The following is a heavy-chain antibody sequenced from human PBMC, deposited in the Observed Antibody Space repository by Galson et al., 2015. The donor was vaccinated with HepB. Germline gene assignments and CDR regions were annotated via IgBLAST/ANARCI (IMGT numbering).Heavy chain of an antibody. CDR2: MNTNPGKP. J-gene: IGHJ6*03. D-gene: IGHD3-3*01. CDR3: ARSPLRFLDWLPYYDYYHMDV. CDR1: GYTFTDYV. Sequence: SVKVSCKASGYTFTDYVVNWVRQAPGQGLEWMGWMNTNPGKPTYAPGFAGRFVFSLDTSVTTAYLQISSLETDDTAVYYCARSPLRFLDWLPYYDYYHMDVWGEGTTVTVSS. V-gene: IGHV7-4-1*02.